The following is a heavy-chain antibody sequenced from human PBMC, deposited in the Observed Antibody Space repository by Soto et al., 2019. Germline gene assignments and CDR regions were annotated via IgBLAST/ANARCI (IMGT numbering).Heavy chain of an antibody. Sequence: ASVKVSCKVSGYTLTELSMHWVRQAPGKGLEWMGGFDPEDGETIYAQKFQGRVTMTEDTSTDTAYMELSSLRSEDTAVYYCATRSELRYFDWLFPRAYYFDYXX. CDR2: FDPEDGET. CDR1: GYTLTELS. V-gene: IGHV1-24*01. CDR3: ATRSELRYFDWLFPRAYYFDY. J-gene: IGHJ4*01. D-gene: IGHD3-9*01.